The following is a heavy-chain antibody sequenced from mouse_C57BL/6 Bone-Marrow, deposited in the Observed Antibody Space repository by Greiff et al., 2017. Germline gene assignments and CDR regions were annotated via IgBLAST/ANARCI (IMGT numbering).Heavy chain of an antibody. CDR3: ARELRPHYFDD. V-gene: IGHV1-39*01. D-gene: IGHD3-2*02. CDR2: INPNYGTT. J-gene: IGHJ2*01. Sequence: EVQLQQSGPELVKPGASVKISCKASGYSFTDYNMNWVKQSNGKSLEWIGVINPNYGTTSYNQKFKGKATLTVDTSASTAYMQLSSLESEDSAVYYGARELRPHYFDDWGQGTTLTVSS. CDR1: GYSFTDYN.